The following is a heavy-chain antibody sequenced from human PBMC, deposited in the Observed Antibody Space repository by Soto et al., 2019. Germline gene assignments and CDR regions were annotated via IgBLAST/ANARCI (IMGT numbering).Heavy chain of an antibody. CDR2: IDSDGSTT. CDR1: GFTFNSYW. CDR3: AREDSGSGTFDY. Sequence: GGSLRLSCAASGFTFNSYWMHWFRQAPGKGLVWVSRIDSDGSTTAYADSVKGRFTISRDNGKNTLYLQMNSLRAEDTAEYYCAREDSGSGTFDYWGQGPLVTVS. V-gene: IGHV3-74*01. D-gene: IGHD6-6*01. J-gene: IGHJ4*02.